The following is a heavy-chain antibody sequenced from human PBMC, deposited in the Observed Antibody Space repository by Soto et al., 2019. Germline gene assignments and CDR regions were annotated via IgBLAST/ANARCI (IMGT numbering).Heavy chain of an antibody. D-gene: IGHD3-16*02. V-gene: IGHV1-24*01. Sequence: ASVKVSCKVSGYTLTELSMNWARQAPGKGIEWMGGFDPEDGETIYAQKFQGRVTMTEDTSTDTAYMELSSLRSEDTAVYYCASNMVTFGGVIAPNQFDYWGQGTLVTVSS. CDR2: FDPEDGET. CDR3: ASNMVTFGGVIAPNQFDY. CDR1: GYTLTELS. J-gene: IGHJ4*02.